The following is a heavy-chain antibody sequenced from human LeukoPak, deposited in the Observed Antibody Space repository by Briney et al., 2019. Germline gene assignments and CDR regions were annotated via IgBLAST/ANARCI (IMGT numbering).Heavy chain of an antibody. D-gene: IGHD5-24*01. CDR2: IWFDGGEI. CDR1: GFTFSHYG. CDR3: VRGSGGAGYNYWGDY. V-gene: IGHV3-33*08. Sequence: PGGSLRLSCAAPGFTFSHYGMHWVRQAPGKGLEWVAVIWFDGGEIHYLDSVKGRFTISRDNSKNTLYLQMNSLRADDTAVYYCVRGSGGAGYNYWGDYWGQGTLVTVTP. J-gene: IGHJ4*02.